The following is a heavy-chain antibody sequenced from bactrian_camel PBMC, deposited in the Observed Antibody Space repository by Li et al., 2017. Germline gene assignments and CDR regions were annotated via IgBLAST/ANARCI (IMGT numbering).Heavy chain of an antibody. CDR3: ATGLVPSD. V-gene: IGHV3-2*01. Sequence: HVQLVESGGGLVQPGGSLRLSCAASGFTFYTYYMSWLRQAPGKGLEWVSSIYSDGSGTYYVDSVKGRFTISKDNAKNTLYLQMNSLKSEDTALYYCATGLVPSDWGQGTQVTVS. CDR1: GFTFYTYY. J-gene: IGHJ4*01. CDR2: IYSDGSGT.